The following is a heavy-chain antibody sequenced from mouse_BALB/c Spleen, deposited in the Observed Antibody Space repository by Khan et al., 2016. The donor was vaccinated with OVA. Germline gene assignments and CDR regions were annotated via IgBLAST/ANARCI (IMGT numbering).Heavy chain of an antibody. J-gene: IGHJ3*01. V-gene: IGHV1S29*02. Sequence: VQLQQSGPELVKPGASVKISCRASGYTFTDYIMDWLKQSHGKSLEWIGYIYPHNGDTGYNQKFKTKVTLTVDTSSSTAPMALRSLTSEDSAVYYCVRSGDGSFAYWGQGTLVTVSA. CDR1: GYTFTDYI. CDR2: IYPHNGDT. D-gene: IGHD1-2*01. CDR3: VRSGDGSFAY.